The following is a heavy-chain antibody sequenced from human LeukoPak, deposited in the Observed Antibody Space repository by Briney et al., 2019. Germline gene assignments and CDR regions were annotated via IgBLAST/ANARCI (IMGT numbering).Heavy chain of an antibody. CDR1: GFTFDDYG. V-gene: IGHV3-20*04. J-gene: IGHJ3*02. CDR3: ARGQNYYGSGSQTFDI. CDR2: INWNGGST. Sequence: GGSLRLSCAASGFTFDDYGMSWVRQAPGKGLEWVSGINWNGGSTGYADSVKGRFTISRDNAKNSLYLQVSSLRAEDTAWYYCARGQNYYGSGSQTFDIWGPGTMVTVSS. D-gene: IGHD3-10*01.